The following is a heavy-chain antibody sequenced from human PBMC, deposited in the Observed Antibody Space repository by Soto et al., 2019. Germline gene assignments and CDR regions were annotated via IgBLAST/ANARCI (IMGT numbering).Heavy chain of an antibody. CDR3: AHNNGGYCSGGSCLTPFDY. D-gene: IGHD2-15*01. CDR2: IYWNDDK. V-gene: IGHV2-5*01. J-gene: IGHJ4*02. Sequence: GSGPTLVNPTQTLTLTCTFSGFSLSTSGVGVGWVRQPPGKALEWLALIYWNDDKRYSPSLKTRLTITKDTSKNQVVLTMTNMDPVDTATYYCAHNNGGYCSGGSCLTPFDYWGQGALVTVSS. CDR1: GFSLSTSGVG.